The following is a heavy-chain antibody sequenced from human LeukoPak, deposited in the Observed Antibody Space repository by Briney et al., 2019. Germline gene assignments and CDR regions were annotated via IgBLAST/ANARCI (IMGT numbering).Heavy chain of an antibody. CDR2: INNSGST. V-gene: IGHV4-59*01. CDR3: AKDRSPRGYSYGYFDY. Sequence: PSETLSLTCSVSGGSISSYYWSWIRQPPGKGPEWIGYINNSGSTNYNPSVKSRVTISVDTSKKQFSLRLSSVTTADTAVYYSAKDRSPRGYSYGYFDYWGQGILVTVSS. CDR1: GGSISSYY. D-gene: IGHD5-18*01. J-gene: IGHJ4*02.